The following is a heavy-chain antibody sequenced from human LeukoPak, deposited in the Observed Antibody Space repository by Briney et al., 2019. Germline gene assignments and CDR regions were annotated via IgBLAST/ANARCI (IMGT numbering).Heavy chain of an antibody. J-gene: IGHJ6*02. D-gene: IGHD4-17*01. CDR2: IYSGDNT. CDR3: AKDLGTVTTYGMDV. V-gene: IGHV3-53*01. CDR1: GFTVSSNY. Sequence: PGGSLRLSCAASGFTVSSNYMSWVRQAPGKGLEWVSVIYSGDNTYYADSVKGRFTISRDNSKNTLYLQMNSLRAEDTAVYYCAKDLGTVTTYGMDVWGQGTTVTVSS.